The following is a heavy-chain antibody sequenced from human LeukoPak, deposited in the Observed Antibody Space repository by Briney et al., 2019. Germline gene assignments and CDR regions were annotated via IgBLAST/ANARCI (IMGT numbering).Heavy chain of an antibody. CDR1: GFTFSTYS. V-gene: IGHV3-21*01. D-gene: IGHD1-26*01. CDR3: ARAYSERYGLGYYYMDV. CDR2: ISSSSSYI. J-gene: IGHJ6*03. Sequence: PGGSLRLSCAASGFTFSTYSMNWVRQAPGKGLEWVSSISSSSSYIYYADSVKGRFTISRDNAKKSVYLQMNSLRAEETAVYYCARAYSERYGLGYYYMDVWGKGTTVTISS.